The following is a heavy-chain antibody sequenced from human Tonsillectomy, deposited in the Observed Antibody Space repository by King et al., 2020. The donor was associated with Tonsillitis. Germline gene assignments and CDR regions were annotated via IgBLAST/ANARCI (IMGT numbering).Heavy chain of an antibody. CDR2: INTDGSST. Sequence: VQLVESGGGLVQPGGSLRLSCAASGFTFSSYWMHWVRQAPGKGLVWVSRINTDGSSTSYAGSVKGRFAISRDNANNTLYLEVNSLRAEDTAVYYCTRAHTRSYRTFWYQDREENAFDLWGQGTMVTVSS. J-gene: IGHJ3*01. CDR3: TRAHTRSYRTFWYQDREENAFDL. D-gene: IGHD1-26*01. V-gene: IGHV3-74*01. CDR1: GFTFSSYW.